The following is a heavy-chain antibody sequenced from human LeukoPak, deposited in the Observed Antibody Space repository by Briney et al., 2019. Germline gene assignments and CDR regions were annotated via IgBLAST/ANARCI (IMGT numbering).Heavy chain of an antibody. CDR2: IYYSGSP. CDR3: ARYIVSYPHDAFDI. V-gene: IGHV4-59*01. D-gene: IGHD1-26*01. J-gene: IGHJ3*02. Sequence: PSETLSLTCTGSGGSMSSYYWSWLRPPPGKGLEWIGYIYYSGSPSYHLSLKSRVTISVDTSKKQFSLKLSSVSAADTAFYYCARYIVSYPHDAFDIWGQGTMVTVSS. CDR1: GGSMSSYY.